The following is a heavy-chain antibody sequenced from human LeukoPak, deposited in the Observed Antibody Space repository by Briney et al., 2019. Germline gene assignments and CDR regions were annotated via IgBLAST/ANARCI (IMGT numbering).Heavy chain of an antibody. Sequence: SQTLSLTCTVSGGSISSGDYYWSWIRQHPGEGLEWIGYIYYTGTTYYNPSLKSRLTISVDTSKNQFSLKLSSVTAADTAVYYCARHQSHWSGATMNDDAFDIWGQGTMVTVSS. CDR3: ARHQSHWSGATMNDDAFDI. J-gene: IGHJ3*02. V-gene: IGHV4-31*03. CDR2: IYYTGTT. CDR1: GGSISSGDYY. D-gene: IGHD1-26*01.